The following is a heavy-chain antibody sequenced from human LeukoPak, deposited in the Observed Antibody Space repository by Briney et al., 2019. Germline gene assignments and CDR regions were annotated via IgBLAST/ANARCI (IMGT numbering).Heavy chain of an antibody. CDR2: IRGDGIVT. J-gene: IGHJ2*01. V-gene: IGHV3-74*01. Sequence: GGSLRLSCVASEFTFSNYWIHWVRQAPGKGLVWVSRIRGDGIVTNYADSVEGRFTVSRDNAKNTVHLQMNSLRDDDTAVYYCARASQADFNLWGRGTLVTVSS. CDR3: ARASQADFNL. CDR1: EFTFSNYW.